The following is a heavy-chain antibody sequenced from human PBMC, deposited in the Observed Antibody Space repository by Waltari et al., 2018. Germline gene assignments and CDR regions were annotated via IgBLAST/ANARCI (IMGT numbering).Heavy chain of an antibody. CDR1: GGSISRSY. D-gene: IGHD3-3*01. CDR3: ARVHCDFWSGYADV. J-gene: IGHJ6*02. V-gene: IGHV4-59*01. Sequence: QVQLQESGPGLVKPSETLSLPCTVSGGSISRSYWSWLRQPPGKGLEWIGYIYYSGSTNYNPSLKRRVTISVDTSKNQFSLKLSSVTAADTAVYYCARVHCDFWSGYADVWGQGTTVTVSS. CDR2: IYYSGST.